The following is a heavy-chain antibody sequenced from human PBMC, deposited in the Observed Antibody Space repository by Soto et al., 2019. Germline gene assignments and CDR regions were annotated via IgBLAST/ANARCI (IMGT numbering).Heavy chain of an antibody. CDR1: GGSISSSDW. V-gene: IGHV4-4*02. Sequence: QVQLQELGPGLVKPSGTLSLTCAVSGGSISSSDWWSWVRQPPGKGLEWIGEIYHSGSTNYNPSRKSRVTISVDKSKNQFSLKLSSVTAADTAVYYCARDPGDGDYEGYYYYGMDVWGQGTTVTVSS. D-gene: IGHD4-17*01. J-gene: IGHJ6*02. CDR2: IYHSGST. CDR3: ARDPGDGDYEGYYYYGMDV.